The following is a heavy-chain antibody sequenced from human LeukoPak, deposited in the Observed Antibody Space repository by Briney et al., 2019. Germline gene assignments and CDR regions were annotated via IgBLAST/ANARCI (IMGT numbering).Heavy chain of an antibody. CDR1: GFTFRKHW. V-gene: IGHV3-20*04. Sequence: GGSLTLSCAATGFTFRKHWMSWVRQATGKGLEWVSGINWNGGSTGYADSVKGRFTISRDNAKNSLSLQMNSLRVEDTALYYCARGGISIFGVVIYMDVWGKGTTVTVSS. D-gene: IGHD3-3*01. J-gene: IGHJ6*03. CDR2: INWNGGST. CDR3: ARGGISIFGVVIYMDV.